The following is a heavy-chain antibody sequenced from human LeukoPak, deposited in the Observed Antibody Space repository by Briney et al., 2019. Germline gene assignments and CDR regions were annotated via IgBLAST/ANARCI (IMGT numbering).Heavy chain of an antibody. CDR2: ISGSGGST. D-gene: IGHD5/OR15-5a*01. V-gene: IGHV3-23*01. Sequence: GGTLRLSCAASGFTFSSYGMSWVRQAPGKGLEWVSAISGSGGSTYYADSVKGRFTISRDNSKNTLYLQMNSLRAEDTAVYYCAKVFYSVVKWDYWGQGTLVTVSS. J-gene: IGHJ4*02. CDR1: GFTFSSYG. CDR3: AKVFYSVVKWDY.